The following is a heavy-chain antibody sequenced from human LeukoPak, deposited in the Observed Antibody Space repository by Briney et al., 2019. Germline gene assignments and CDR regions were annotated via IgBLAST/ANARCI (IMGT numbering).Heavy chain of an antibody. Sequence: PSETLSLTCSVSGGSMSSYYWSWIRQPPGKGLEWIGYISYSGSTNYNPSLRGRVTISVDTSKSQFFLRLSSVTAADTAVHYCARGYCSGGSCHFDHWGQGSLVTVSS. D-gene: IGHD2-15*01. V-gene: IGHV4-59*01. CDR2: ISYSGST. CDR1: GGSMSSYY. CDR3: ARGYCSGGSCHFDH. J-gene: IGHJ4*02.